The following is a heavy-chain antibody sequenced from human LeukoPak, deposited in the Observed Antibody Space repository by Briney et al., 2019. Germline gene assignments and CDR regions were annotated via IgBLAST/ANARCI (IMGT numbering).Heavy chain of an antibody. CDR2: ISAYNGNT. V-gene: IGHV1-18*01. CDR1: GYTFTSYG. J-gene: IGHJ4*02. CDR3: ARGDLPDYYDSSGHYQIDY. D-gene: IGHD3-22*01. Sequence: ASVKVSCKASGYTFTSYGISWVRQAPGQGLEWMGWISAYNGNTNYAQKLQGRVTMTTDTSTSTAYMELRSLRSDDTAVYYCARGDLPDYYDSSGHYQIDYWGQGTLVTVSS.